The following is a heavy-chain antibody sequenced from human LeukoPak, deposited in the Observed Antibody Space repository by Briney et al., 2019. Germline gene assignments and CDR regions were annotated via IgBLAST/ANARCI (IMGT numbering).Heavy chain of an antibody. D-gene: IGHD2-2*01. Sequence: GGSLRLSCAASGFTFSSYAMHWVRQAPGKGLEWVAVISYDGSNKYYADSVKGRFTISRDNSKNTLYLQMNSLRAEDTAVYYCARDDLGRKDIVVVPAAPADYWGQGTLVTVSS. CDR2: ISYDGSNK. CDR3: ARDDLGRKDIVVVPAAPADY. V-gene: IGHV3-30-3*01. J-gene: IGHJ4*02. CDR1: GFTFSSYA.